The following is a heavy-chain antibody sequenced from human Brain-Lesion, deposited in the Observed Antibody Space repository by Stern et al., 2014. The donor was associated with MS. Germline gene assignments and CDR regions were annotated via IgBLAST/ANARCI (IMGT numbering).Heavy chain of an antibody. CDR3: ATYYYDSTGYNDF. Sequence: VQLVQSGAEVKKPGASVKVSCKASGYTFTGYYMHWVRQAPGQGVEWMGGINPKSGGTNYAQKFQGWVTMTRDTSINTAYMELSRLRSDDTAVYYCATYYYDSTGYNDFWGQGTLVTVSS. J-gene: IGHJ4*02. CDR1: GYTFTGYY. D-gene: IGHD3-22*01. CDR2: INPKSGGT. V-gene: IGHV1-2*04.